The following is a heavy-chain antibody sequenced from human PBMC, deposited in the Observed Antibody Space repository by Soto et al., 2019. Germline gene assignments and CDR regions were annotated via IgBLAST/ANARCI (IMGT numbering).Heavy chain of an antibody. Sequence: QMQLVQSGPEVKKPGSSVKVSCKASGDSFGSYAVSWVRQAPGQGLEWMGAIIPVFGTTNYTQKFQGRVTITADDSTTTAYMELSSLRSDDTAVYYCAREPFGRFDPWGQGTLFTVSS. V-gene: IGHV1-69*01. CDR2: IIPVFGTT. CDR3: AREPFGRFDP. CDR1: GDSFGSYA. D-gene: IGHD3-10*01. J-gene: IGHJ5*02.